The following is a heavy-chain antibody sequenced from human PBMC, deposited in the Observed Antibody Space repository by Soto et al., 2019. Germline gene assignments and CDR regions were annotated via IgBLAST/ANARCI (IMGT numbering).Heavy chain of an antibody. CDR1: GFTLSTYA. D-gene: IGHD5-12*01. Sequence: QVQLVQSGAEVKKPGASVRVSCKTSGFTLSTYAMHWVRQAPGQSPEWMGWIAAVNGKTGYSPKFHGRGTLTTDTSASTVNMDLTSLRSEDTAVYYCARGNTGYDYGFFEYWGQGTLVTVSS. CDR3: ARGNTGYDYGFFEY. V-gene: IGHV1-3*01. CDR2: IAAVNGKT. J-gene: IGHJ4*02.